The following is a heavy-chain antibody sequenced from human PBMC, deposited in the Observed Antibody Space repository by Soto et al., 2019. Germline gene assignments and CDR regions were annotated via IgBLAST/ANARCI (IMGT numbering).Heavy chain of an antibody. D-gene: IGHD3-22*01. CDR2: IYHSGST. CDR1: GGSISSGGYS. CDR3: ARTAYDSSGYYLFDY. V-gene: IGHV4-30-2*02. J-gene: IGHJ4*02. Sequence: SETLSLTCAVSGGSISSGGYSWSWIRQPPGKGLEWIGHIYHSGSTYYNPSLKSRVTISVDRSKNQFSLKLSSVTAADTAVYYCARTAYDSSGYYLFDYWGQGTLVTVPQ.